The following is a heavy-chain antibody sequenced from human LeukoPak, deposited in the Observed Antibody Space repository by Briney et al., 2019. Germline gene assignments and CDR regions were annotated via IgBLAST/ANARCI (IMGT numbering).Heavy chain of an antibody. CDR2: NNHSVST. V-gene: IGHV4-38-2*02. CDR3: ATDPASWFDR. J-gene: IGHJ5*02. Sequence: SETLSLTCALSGYSLSSGYYWAWTRQPPGKGLEWIGSNNHSVSTFYNPSPRSRVTISIDTSKNQFSLKLSSVTAADTAVYYCATDPASWFDRWGQGTLVTVSS. CDR1: GYSLSSGYY.